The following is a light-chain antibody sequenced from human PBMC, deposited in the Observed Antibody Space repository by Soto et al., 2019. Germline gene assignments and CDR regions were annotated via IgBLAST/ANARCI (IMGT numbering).Light chain of an antibody. CDR2: WAS. J-gene: IGKJ4*01. Sequence: DIVMTQSPDSLAVSPGERATINCKSSQSVLYSSNNKNYLSWYQQKPGQPPKLLIYWASTRESGVPDRFSGSGSGTDFTLTISSLQAEDVALYYCQQYYNTPPAFGGGTKVDIK. CDR3: QQYYNTPPA. CDR1: QSVLYSSNNKNY. V-gene: IGKV4-1*01.